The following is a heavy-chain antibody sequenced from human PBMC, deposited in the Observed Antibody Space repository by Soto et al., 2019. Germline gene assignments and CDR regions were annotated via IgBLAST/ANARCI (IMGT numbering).Heavy chain of an antibody. J-gene: IGHJ6*02. CDR3: ARSQGSSTSLEIYYYYYYGMDV. V-gene: IGHV1-69*01. CDR1: GGTFSSYA. CDR2: IIPISGTA. Sequence: QVQLVQSGAELKKPGSSVKVSCKASGGTFSSYAISWVRQAPGQGLEWMGGIIPISGTANYAQKFQGRVTIPADESTSTAYMELSSLRSEDTAVYYWARSQGSSTSLEIYYYYYYGMDVWGQGTTVTVSS. D-gene: IGHD2-2*01.